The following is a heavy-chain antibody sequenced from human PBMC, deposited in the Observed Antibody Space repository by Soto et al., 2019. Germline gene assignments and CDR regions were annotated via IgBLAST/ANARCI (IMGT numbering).Heavy chain of an antibody. Sequence: QVPLVQSGAEVKKPGTSVKVSCTASGYTFSSHGISWVRQAPGQGLQWIGWVSGDNGNTNYAQSLQGRVTMTTDTSTNTGHMELRSLRSDDRAVYYCARDLVYCRSGTCQREGFDPWGQGTLVIVSS. CDR1: GYTFSSHG. CDR2: VSGDNGNT. CDR3: ARDLVYCRSGTCQREGFDP. V-gene: IGHV1-18*01. J-gene: IGHJ5*02. D-gene: IGHD2-15*01.